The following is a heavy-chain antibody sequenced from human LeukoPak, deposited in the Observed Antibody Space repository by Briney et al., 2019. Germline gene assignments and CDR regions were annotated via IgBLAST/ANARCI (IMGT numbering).Heavy chain of an antibody. D-gene: IGHD6-6*01. CDR2: IYSGGST. J-gene: IGHJ6*03. V-gene: IGHV3-66*02. CDR3: ARERLASSKAARRTYYYYMDV. Sequence: GGSLRLSCAASGFTVSSNYMSWVRQAPGKGLEWVSVIYSGGSTYYADSVKGRFTISRDNSKNTLYLQMNSLRAEDTAVYYCARERLASSKAARRTYYYYMDVWGKGTTVTVSS. CDR1: GFTVSSNY.